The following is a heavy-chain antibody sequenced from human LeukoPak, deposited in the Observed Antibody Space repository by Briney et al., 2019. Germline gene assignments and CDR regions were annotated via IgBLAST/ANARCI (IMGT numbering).Heavy chain of an antibody. CDR1: GFTFSSYA. CDR2: ISGSGDST. D-gene: IGHD3-22*01. Sequence: GGSLRLSCAASGFTFSSYAMSWVRQAPGTGLEWVSTISGSGDSTNYADSVKGRFTTSRDNSKNTLYLQMNSLRAEDTAVYYCARDPYSSGYIDYWGQGTLVTVSS. CDR3: ARDPYSSGYIDY. J-gene: IGHJ4*02. V-gene: IGHV3-23*01.